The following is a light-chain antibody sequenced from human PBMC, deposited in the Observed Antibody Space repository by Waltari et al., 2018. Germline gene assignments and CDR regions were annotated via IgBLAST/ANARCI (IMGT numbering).Light chain of an antibody. CDR3: QQTYGSPPT. V-gene: IGKV3-15*01. J-gene: IGKJ3*01. CDR2: DAT. Sequence: EIVMTQSPATLSVSPGESATLSCRASQSIGSNLAWYQQKPGQAPRLLIYDATTRDTDIAARFSGSGSGTEFTLTISSLEPEDFATYYCQQTYGSPPTFGPGTKVDI. CDR1: QSIGSN.